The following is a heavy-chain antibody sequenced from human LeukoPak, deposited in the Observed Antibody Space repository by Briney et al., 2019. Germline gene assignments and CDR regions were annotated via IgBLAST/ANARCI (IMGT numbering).Heavy chain of an antibody. J-gene: IGHJ4*02. CDR1: GFTFSSYA. D-gene: IGHD1-1*01. Sequence: HPGGSLRLSCAASGFTFSSYAMNWVRQAPGKGLEWVANIKQDGSEKYYVDSVKGRFTISRDNAKNSLYLQVNSLRAEDTAVYYCAREKSDSGTTTFDYWGQGTLVTVSS. V-gene: IGHV3-7*01. CDR2: IKQDGSEK. CDR3: AREKSDSGTTTFDY.